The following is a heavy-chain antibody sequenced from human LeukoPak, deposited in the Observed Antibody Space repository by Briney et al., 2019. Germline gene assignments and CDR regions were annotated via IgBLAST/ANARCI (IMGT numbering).Heavy chain of an antibody. J-gene: IGHJ5*02. CDR1: GYTFTGYY. D-gene: IGHD3-10*01. CDR2: INPNSGGT. Sequence: GASVKVSFKASGYTFTGYYMHWVRQAPGQGLEWMGWINPNSGGTNYAQKFQGRVTMTRDTSISTAYMELSRLRSDDTAVYYCASGRITMVRGARPHNWFDPWGQGTLVTVSS. V-gene: IGHV1-2*02. CDR3: ASGRITMVRGARPHNWFDP.